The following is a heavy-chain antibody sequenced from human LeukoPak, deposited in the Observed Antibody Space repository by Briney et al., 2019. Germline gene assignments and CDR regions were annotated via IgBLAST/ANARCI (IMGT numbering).Heavy chain of an antibody. Sequence: MSAETLSLTCTVSGVSISSGCYYWSWLRQQPGKGLEWVVYIYYSGSTYYNPSSKSRVTISVDESKTQFSLKLSSVTAAETTVYYCAREGGYCSSTSCYTAGWFDPWGQGTLVTVSS. J-gene: IGHJ5*02. V-gene: IGHV4-31*03. CDR2: IYYSGST. D-gene: IGHD2-2*02. CDR3: AREGGYCSSTSCYTAGWFDP. CDR1: GVSISSGCYY.